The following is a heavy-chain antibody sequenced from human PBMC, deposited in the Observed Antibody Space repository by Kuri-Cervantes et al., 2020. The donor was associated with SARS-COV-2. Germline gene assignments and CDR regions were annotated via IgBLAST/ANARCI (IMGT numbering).Heavy chain of an antibody. Sequence: GGSLRLSCAASGFTFSSYGMHWVRQAPGRGLEWVAVIWYDGSNKYYADSVKGRFTISRDNSKNTLYLQMNSLRAEDTAVYYCARGNYCSGGSCYSYYYGMDVWGQGTTVTVSS. V-gene: IGHV3-33*08. CDR3: ARGNYCSGGSCYSYYYGMDV. CDR2: IWYDGSNK. D-gene: IGHD2-15*01. CDR1: GFTFSSYG. J-gene: IGHJ6*02.